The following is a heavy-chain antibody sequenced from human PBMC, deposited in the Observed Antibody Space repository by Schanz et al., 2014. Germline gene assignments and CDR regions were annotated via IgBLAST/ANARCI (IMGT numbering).Heavy chain of an antibody. J-gene: IGHJ5*01. CDR2: ISNGGGYI. V-gene: IGHV3-21*01. CDR1: GFSFSTYA. D-gene: IGHD2-8*02. CDR3: ARDRDAGGYDS. Sequence: EVQLVESGGGLAQPGGSLRLSCAASGFSFSTYAMNWVRQAPGKGLEWVSSISNGGGYIYYADSVKGRFTISRDNAKNSVYLQMHSLRAEDTALYYCARDRDAGGYDSWGQGTLVTVSS.